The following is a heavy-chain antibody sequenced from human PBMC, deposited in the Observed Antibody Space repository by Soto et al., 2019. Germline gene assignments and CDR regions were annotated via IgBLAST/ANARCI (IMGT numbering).Heavy chain of an antibody. Sequence: GGSLRLSCAASGCTFSSYDMTWVCLAPGKGLEWVSFSSATGAGTYYADSVKGRFTISRDNSKNTLYLQMTSLRADDTAVYYCAKDRRAGGNYGFYSDFWGQGALVTVSS. CDR1: GCTFSSYD. D-gene: IGHD1-7*01. CDR2: SSATGAGT. CDR3: AKDRRAGGNYGFYSDF. J-gene: IGHJ4*02. V-gene: IGHV3-23*01.